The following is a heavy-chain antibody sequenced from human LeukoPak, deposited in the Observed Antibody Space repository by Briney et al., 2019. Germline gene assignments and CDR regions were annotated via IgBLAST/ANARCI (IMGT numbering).Heavy chain of an antibody. V-gene: IGHV3-7*01. CDR1: GFTFSTNW. J-gene: IGHJ5*02. Sequence: PGGSLRLSCAASGFTFSTNWMSWVRQAPGKGLEWVANIKQDGSEKYYVDSVKGRFTISRDNAKNSLYLQMNSLRAEDTAVYYCAQDYGGNRLFDPWGQGTLVTVSS. D-gene: IGHD4-23*01. CDR2: IKQDGSEK. CDR3: AQDYGGNRLFDP.